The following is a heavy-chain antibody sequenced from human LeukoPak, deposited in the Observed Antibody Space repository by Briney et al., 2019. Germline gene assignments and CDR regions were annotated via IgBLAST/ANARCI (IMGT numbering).Heavy chain of an antibody. V-gene: IGHV3-23*01. CDR1: GFTFSSYG. J-gene: IGHJ4*02. D-gene: IGHD3-10*01. CDR2: ISGSGGST. CDR3: AKDDSAFGELSSYFDY. Sequence: GGSLRLSCAASGFTFSSYGMSWVRQAPGKGLEWVSAISGSGGSTYYADSVKGRFTISRDNSKNTLYLQMNSLRAEDTAVYYCAKDDSAFGELSSYFDYWGQGTLVTVSS.